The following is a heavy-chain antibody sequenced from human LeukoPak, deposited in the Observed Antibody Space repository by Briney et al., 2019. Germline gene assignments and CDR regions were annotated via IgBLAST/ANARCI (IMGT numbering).Heavy chain of an antibody. J-gene: IGHJ5*02. V-gene: IGHV3-7*03. CDR2: IKQDGSEK. D-gene: IGHD6-6*01. CDR1: GFTFSSSW. CDR3: ARDGPYSSSATHPP. Sequence: GGSLRLSCAASGFTFSSSWMSWVRQAPGEGLEWVANIKQDGSEKYYLGSVKGRFTISRDNAKSSLYLQMDSLRAEDTAVYYCARDGPYSSSATHPPWGQGTLVTVSS.